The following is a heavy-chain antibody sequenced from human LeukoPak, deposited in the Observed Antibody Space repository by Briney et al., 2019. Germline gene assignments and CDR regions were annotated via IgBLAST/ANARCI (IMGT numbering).Heavy chain of an antibody. J-gene: IGHJ1*01. Sequence: ASVKVSCKASGYTFTGYYMHWVRQAPGQGLEWMGWINPNSGGTNYAQKFQGRVTMTRDTSTSTAYMELSRLRSDDTAVYYCARDKGGYSSTNTKSFQHWGQGTLVTVSS. V-gene: IGHV1-2*02. CDR1: GYTFTGYY. D-gene: IGHD2-2*01. CDR3: ARDKGGYSSTNTKSFQH. CDR2: INPNSGGT.